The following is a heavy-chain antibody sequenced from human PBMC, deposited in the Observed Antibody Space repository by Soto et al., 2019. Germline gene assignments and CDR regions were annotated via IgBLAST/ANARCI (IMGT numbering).Heavy chain of an antibody. CDR3: ARGGSGWYGGEYFDY. J-gene: IGHJ4*02. V-gene: IGHV4-4*02. CDR1: GGSISSSNW. CDR2: IYHSGST. D-gene: IGHD6-19*01. Sequence: PSETLSLTCAVSGGSISSSNWWSWVRQPPGKGLEWIGEIYHSGSTNYNPSLKSRVTISVDKSKNQFSLKLSSVTAADTAVYYCARGGSGWYGGEYFDYWGQGTLVTVSS.